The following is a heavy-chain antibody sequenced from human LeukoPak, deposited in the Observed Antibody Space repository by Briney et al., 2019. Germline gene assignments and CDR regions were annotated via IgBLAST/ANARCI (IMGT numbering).Heavy chain of an antibody. CDR2: IYTSGST. Sequence: PSQTLSLTCTVSGGSISSGSYYWSWIRQPAGKGLEWIGRIYTSGSTNYNPSLKSRVTISVDTSKNQFSLRLTSVTATDTAVYYCASRSSGWYFEFWGRGTLVTVSS. CDR1: GGSISSGSYY. D-gene: IGHD6-19*01. CDR3: ASRSSGWYFEF. V-gene: IGHV4-61*02. J-gene: IGHJ4*02.